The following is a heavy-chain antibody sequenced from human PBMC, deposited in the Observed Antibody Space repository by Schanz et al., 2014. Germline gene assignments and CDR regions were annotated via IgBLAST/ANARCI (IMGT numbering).Heavy chain of an antibody. D-gene: IGHD6-19*01. CDR2: INGYNAHT. CDR3: ARNTHSTGWYFDN. CDR1: GYSFTGYY. V-gene: IGHV1-18*04. J-gene: IGHJ4*02. Sequence: QVQLVQSGVEVKKPGASVKVSCKASGYSFTGYYMNWVRQAPGQGLEWMGWINGYNAHTNYAQKFQDRVTVTTDTSTSTAYMELGSLRSDDTAVYYCARNTHSTGWYFDNWGQGTLVTVSS.